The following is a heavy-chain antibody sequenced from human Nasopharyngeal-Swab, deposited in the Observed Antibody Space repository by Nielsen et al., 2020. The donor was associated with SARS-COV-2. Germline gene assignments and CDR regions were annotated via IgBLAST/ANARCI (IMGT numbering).Heavy chain of an antibody. Sequence: SETLSLTCTVSGGSISSSSYYWGWIRQPPGKGLEWIGSIYYSGSTNYNPSLKSRVTISVDTSKKQFSLKLSSVTAADTAVYYCAKEAPPRPYYYGSGRYYGMDVWGQGTTVTVSS. CDR2: IYYSGST. J-gene: IGHJ6*02. CDR3: AKEAPPRPYYYGSGRYYGMDV. V-gene: IGHV4-39*07. CDR1: GGSISSSSYY. D-gene: IGHD3-10*01.